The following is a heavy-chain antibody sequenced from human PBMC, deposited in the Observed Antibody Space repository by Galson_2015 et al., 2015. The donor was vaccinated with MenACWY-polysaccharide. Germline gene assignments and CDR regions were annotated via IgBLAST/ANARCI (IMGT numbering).Heavy chain of an antibody. D-gene: IGHD1-26*01. CDR1: GFTFSRYG. Sequence: SLRLSCAASGFTFSRYGMHWVRQAPGKGLEWVAFTSFHGSNKYYADSVKGRFTISRDNSKNTLYLEMNSLRAEDTAVYYCAKRYMWELRGSGAFDIWGQGTLVTVSS. V-gene: IGHV3-30*18. CDR3: AKRYMWELRGSGAFDI. J-gene: IGHJ3*02. CDR2: TSFHGSNK.